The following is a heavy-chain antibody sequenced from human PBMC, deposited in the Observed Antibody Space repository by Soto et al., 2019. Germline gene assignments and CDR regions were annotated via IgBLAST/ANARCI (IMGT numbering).Heavy chain of an antibody. CDR2: ISVYNGNT. CDR1: GYTFSSYA. D-gene: IGHD1-26*01. V-gene: IGHV1-18*01. CDR3: ARGYSGRDAFDI. Sequence: QVQLVQSGAEVKKPGASVKVSCKASGYTFSSYAISWVRQAPGQGLEWMGWISVYNGNTNYAEKLQGRVTMTTETSTSTAYMELRSLRSDDTAVYYCARGYSGRDAFDIWGQGTMVTVSS. J-gene: IGHJ3*02.